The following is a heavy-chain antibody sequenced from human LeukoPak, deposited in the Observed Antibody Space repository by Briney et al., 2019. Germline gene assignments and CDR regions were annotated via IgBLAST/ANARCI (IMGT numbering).Heavy chain of an antibody. CDR1: GFTFSTYC. CDR2: ICPDGTVT. CDR3: VRDFRSADY. V-gene: IGHV3-74*01. Sequence: GGSLRLSCAASGFTFSTYCMHWVRQAPGKGPMWVSRICPDGTVTNYADSVEARFIISRDNARNTVYLQMNSLRVEDTAVYYCVRDFRSADYWGQGTLVTVSS. J-gene: IGHJ4*02.